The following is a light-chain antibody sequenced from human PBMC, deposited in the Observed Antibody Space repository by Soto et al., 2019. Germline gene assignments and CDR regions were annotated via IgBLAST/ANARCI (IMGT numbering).Light chain of an antibody. CDR3: QQYHDWPPST. J-gene: IGKJ2*02. Sequence: EIVMTQSPATLSVSPGERATLSGRASQSISNNVAWYQQKPGQAPRLLISAASTRATGIPARFSGSGSGTEFILTISSLQSEDFAVYYCQQYHDWPPSTFGQGTKLEIK. V-gene: IGKV3-15*01. CDR2: AAS. CDR1: QSISNN.